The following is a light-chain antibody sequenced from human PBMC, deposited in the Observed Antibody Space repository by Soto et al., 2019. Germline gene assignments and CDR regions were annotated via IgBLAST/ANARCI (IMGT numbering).Light chain of an antibody. V-gene: IGLV4-69*01. CDR2: LSSDGSH. J-gene: IGLJ2*01. Sequence: QPVLTQSPSASASLGASVKLTCTLSSGHSSYAIAWHQQQPEKGPRYLMKLSSDGSHSKGDGIPDRFSGSSSGAERYLTISSVPSEDEADYYCQTWDTGARVVFGGGTKVTVL. CDR3: QTWDTGARVV. CDR1: SGHSSYA.